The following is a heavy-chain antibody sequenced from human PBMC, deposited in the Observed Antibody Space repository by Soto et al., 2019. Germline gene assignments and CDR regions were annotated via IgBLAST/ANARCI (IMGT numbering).Heavy chain of an antibody. J-gene: IGHJ3*02. V-gene: IGHV3-33*01. D-gene: IGHD5-12*01. CDR1: GFTFSSYG. CDR3: ARGRYSGYGDDAFDI. Sequence: PGGSLRLSCAASGFTFSSYGMHWVRQAPGKGLEWVAVIWYDGSNKYYADSVKGRFTISRDNSKNTLYLQMNSLRAEDTAVYYCARGRYSGYGDDAFDIWGQGTMVTVSS. CDR2: IWYDGSNK.